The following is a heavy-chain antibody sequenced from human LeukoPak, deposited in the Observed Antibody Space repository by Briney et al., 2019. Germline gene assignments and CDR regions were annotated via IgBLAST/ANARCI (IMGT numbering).Heavy chain of an antibody. CDR1: GGTFSSYA. CDR2: IIPIFGTA. V-gene: IGHV1-69*05. Sequence: SVKVSCXASGGTFSSYAISWVRPAPGQGLEWMGGIIPIFGTANYAQKFQGRVTITTDESTSTAYMELSSLRSEDTAVYYCATGDHGVDYWGQGTLVTVSS. D-gene: IGHD3-16*01. CDR3: ATGDHGVDY. J-gene: IGHJ4*02.